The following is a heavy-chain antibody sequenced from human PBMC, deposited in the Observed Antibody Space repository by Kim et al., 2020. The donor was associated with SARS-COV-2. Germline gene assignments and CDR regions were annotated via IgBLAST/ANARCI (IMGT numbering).Heavy chain of an antibody. D-gene: IGHD6-13*01. J-gene: IGHJ6*01. Sequence: SETLSLTCAVYGGSFSGYYWSWIRQPPGKGLEWIGEINHSGSTNYNPSLKSRVTISVDTSKNQFSLKLSSVTAADTAVYYCARGSSSWKYYYYYYGMDV. CDR1: GGSFSGYY. CDR3: ARGSSSWKYYYYYYGMDV. V-gene: IGHV4-34*01. CDR2: INHSGST.